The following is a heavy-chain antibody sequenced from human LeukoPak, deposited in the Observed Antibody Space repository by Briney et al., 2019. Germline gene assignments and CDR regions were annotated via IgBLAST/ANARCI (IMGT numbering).Heavy chain of an antibody. CDR2: IKSKTDGWTT. Sequence: GGSLRLSCAASGFTFTNAWMSWVRQAPGKGLEWVGRIKSKTDGWTTDYAAPVKGRFTISRDDSKNTLYLQMNSLETEDTAVYYCTNTVVVVASTGFDYWGQGTLVTVSS. V-gene: IGHV3-15*01. CDR1: GFTFTNAW. CDR3: TNTVVVVASTGFDY. J-gene: IGHJ4*02. D-gene: IGHD2-15*01.